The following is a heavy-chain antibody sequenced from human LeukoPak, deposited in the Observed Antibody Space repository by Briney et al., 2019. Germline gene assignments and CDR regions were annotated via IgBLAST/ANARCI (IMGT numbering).Heavy chain of an antibody. CDR2: IDKSGDGA. CDR1: GFTFSSHA. V-gene: IGHV3-23*01. D-gene: IGHD2-2*02. CDR3: AKSNTRNPIVVVPAAINYGMDV. J-gene: IGHJ6*02. Sequence: SGGSLRLSCAASGFTFSSHAMNWVRQPPGKGLDWVSSIDKSGDGAFYADSVKGRFTISRDNSKNTLYLQMNSLRAEDTAVYYCAKSNTRNPIVVVPAAINYGMDVWGQGTTVTVSS.